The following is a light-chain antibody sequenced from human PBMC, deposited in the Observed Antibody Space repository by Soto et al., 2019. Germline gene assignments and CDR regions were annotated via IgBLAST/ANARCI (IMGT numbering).Light chain of an antibody. Sequence: EIVLAQSPGTLSLSPGERATLSCGASQSVSSRSLAWYQQKPCQAPRLLISDASNRAADIPDRFSGSGSGTDFTLPINRLEPEDFAVYYCQQYAGSPRTFGQGTKVDI. J-gene: IGKJ1*01. CDR2: DAS. V-gene: IGKV3-20*01. CDR1: QSVSSRS. CDR3: QQYAGSPRT.